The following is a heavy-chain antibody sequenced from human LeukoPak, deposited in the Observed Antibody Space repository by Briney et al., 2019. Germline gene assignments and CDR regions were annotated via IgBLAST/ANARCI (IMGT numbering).Heavy chain of an antibody. CDR1: GYTFTNDG. Sequence: GASVKVSCKASGYTFTNDGISWVRQAPGQGLEWMGWIGTKSGNTNNAPSFQAGVTLTTDTSSTTAYMELRSLTSDDTAAYYCARTPLGKMHAFDIWGQGTIVTVSS. D-gene: IGHD7-27*01. J-gene: IGHJ3*02. CDR2: IGTKSGNT. V-gene: IGHV1-18*01. CDR3: ARTPLGKMHAFDI.